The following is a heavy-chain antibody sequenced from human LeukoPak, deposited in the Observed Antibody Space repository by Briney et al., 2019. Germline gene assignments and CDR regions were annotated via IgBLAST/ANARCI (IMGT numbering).Heavy chain of an antibody. V-gene: IGHV3-30-3*01. CDR3: ARQVAGLDY. CDR1: GFIFSNYA. Sequence: GRSLRLSCAASGFIFSNYAVHWVRQAPGKGLEWVAFISFDGSNKYYADSVKGRFTISRDNSKNTLYLQMNSLRAEDTAVYYCARQVAGLDYWGQGTLVTVSS. D-gene: IGHD6-19*01. CDR2: ISFDGSNK. J-gene: IGHJ4*02.